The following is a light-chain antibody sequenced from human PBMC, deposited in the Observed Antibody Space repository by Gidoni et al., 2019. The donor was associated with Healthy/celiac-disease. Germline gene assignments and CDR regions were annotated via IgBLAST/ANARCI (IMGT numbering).Light chain of an antibody. CDR2: RNN. Sequence: QSVLTQLPSASGTPGQRVTISCSGSSSNIGSNYVYWYQQLPGTAPKLLIYRNNQRPSGFPDRFSGSKSGTSASLAISGLRSEDEADYYCASWDDSLSGFYVFGTGTKVTVL. J-gene: IGLJ1*01. CDR1: SSNIGSNY. CDR3: ASWDDSLSGFYV. V-gene: IGLV1-47*01.